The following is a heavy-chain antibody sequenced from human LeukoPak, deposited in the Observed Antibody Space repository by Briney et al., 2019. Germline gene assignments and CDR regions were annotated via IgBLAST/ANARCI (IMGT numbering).Heavy chain of an antibody. CDR3: ARVQSGCGSTSCYDAYSFDS. Sequence: GGSLRLSCAASGLTFSNFWMSWVRQAPGKGLEWVANIKQDGSEKYYVDSVKGRFTISRDNAKNSLYLQMISLRPDDTAVYYCARVQSGCGSTSCYDAYSFDSWGRGTLVTVSS. J-gene: IGHJ4*02. CDR1: GLTFSNFW. D-gene: IGHD2-2*01. CDR2: IKQDGSEK. V-gene: IGHV3-7*03.